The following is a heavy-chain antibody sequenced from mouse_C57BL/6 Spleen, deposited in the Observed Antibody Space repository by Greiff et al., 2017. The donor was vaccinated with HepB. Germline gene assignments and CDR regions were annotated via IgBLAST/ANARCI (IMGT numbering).Heavy chain of an antibody. CDR1: GYSITSGYY. V-gene: IGHV3-6*01. CDR3: ARCVYYYGSSPLAMDY. D-gene: IGHD1-1*01. CDR2: ISYDGSN. J-gene: IGHJ4*01. Sequence: EVQLVESGPGLVKPSQPLSLTCSVTGYSITSGYYWNWIRQFPGNKLEWMGYISYDGSNNYNPSLKNRISITRDTSKNQFFLKLNSVTTEDTATYYCARCVYYYGSSPLAMDYWGQGTSVTVSS.